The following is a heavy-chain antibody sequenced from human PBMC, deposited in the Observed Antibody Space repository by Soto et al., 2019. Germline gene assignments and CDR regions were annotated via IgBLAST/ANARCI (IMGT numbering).Heavy chain of an antibody. V-gene: IGHV4-61*01. Sequence: PSETLSLTCTVSGGSVSSGSYYWSWIRQPPGKGLEWIGYIYYSGSTNYNPSLKSRVTISVDTSKNQFSLKLSSVTAADTAVYYCARDRLGEAEYYYYGMDVWGQGTTVTVSS. CDR3: ARDRLGEAEYYYYGMDV. CDR1: GGSVSSGSYY. CDR2: IYYSGST. J-gene: IGHJ6*02. D-gene: IGHD3-16*01.